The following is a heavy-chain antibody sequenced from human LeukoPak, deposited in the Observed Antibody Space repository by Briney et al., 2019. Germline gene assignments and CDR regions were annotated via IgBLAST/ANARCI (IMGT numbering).Heavy chain of an antibody. D-gene: IGHD3-16*01. CDR1: GFTFSSYA. Sequence: GGSLRLSCAASGFTFSSYAMNWVRQAPGKGLEWVAFIRHDGSIKNYADSVKGRSTISRDNSKNTLYLQMNSLRAEDTAVYYCAKDSLADIDYWGQGTLVTASS. V-gene: IGHV3-30*02. CDR3: AKDSLADIDY. CDR2: IRHDGSIK. J-gene: IGHJ4*02.